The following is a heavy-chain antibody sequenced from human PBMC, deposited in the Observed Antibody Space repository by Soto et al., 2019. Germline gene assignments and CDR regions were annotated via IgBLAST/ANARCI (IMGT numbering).Heavy chain of an antibody. D-gene: IGHD3-10*01. CDR1: GGSFSGYY. CDR3: ARGSRLLWFGELSSRWFDP. CDR2: INHSGST. V-gene: IGHV4-34*01. Sequence: PSETLSLTCTVSGGSFSGYYWSWIRQPPGKGLEWIGEINHSGSTNYNPSLKSRVTISVDTSKNQFSLKLSSVTAADTAVYYCARGSRLLWFGELSSRWFDPWGQGTLVTVSS. J-gene: IGHJ5*02.